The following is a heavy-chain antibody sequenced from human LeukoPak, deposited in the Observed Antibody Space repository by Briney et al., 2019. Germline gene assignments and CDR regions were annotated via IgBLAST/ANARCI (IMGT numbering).Heavy chain of an antibody. CDR1: GYTFTSYA. Sequence: ASVKVSCKASGYTFTSYAMHWVRQAPGQRLEWMGWVNPNSGGTNYAQKFQGRVTMTRDTSISTAYMELSRLRSDDTAVYYCARDLEVAGTGNWFDPWGQGTLVTVSS. V-gene: IGHV1-2*02. CDR3: ARDLEVAGTGNWFDP. D-gene: IGHD6-19*01. CDR2: VNPNSGGT. J-gene: IGHJ5*02.